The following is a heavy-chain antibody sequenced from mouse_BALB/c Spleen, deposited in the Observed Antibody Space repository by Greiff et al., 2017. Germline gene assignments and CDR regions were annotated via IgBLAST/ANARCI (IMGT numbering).Heavy chain of an antibody. CDR1: GYTFTDYV. Sequence: QVQLPQSGPELVKPGASVKMSCKASGYTFTDYVISWVKQRTGQGLEWIGEIYPGSGSTYYNEKFKGKATLTADKSSNTAYMQLSSLTSEDSAVYFCARRDGEYDRGAMDYWGQGTSVTVSS. CDR3: ARRDGEYDRGAMDY. CDR2: IYPGSGST. V-gene: IGHV1-77*01. J-gene: IGHJ4*01. D-gene: IGHD2-14*01.